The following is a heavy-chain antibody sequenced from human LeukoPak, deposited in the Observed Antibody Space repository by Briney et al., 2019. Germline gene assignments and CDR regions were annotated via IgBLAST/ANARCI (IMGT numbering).Heavy chain of an antibody. V-gene: IGHV3-11*04. Sequence: PGGSLRLSCAASGFTFSDYYMSWIRQAPGKGLEWVSYISSSSSTIYYADSVKGRFTISRDNAKNSLYLQMNSLRAEDTAVYYCAGVESSSGYYYFDYWGQGTLVTVSS. CDR1: GFTFSDYY. CDR2: ISSSSSTI. J-gene: IGHJ4*02. D-gene: IGHD3-22*01. CDR3: AGVESSSGYYYFDY.